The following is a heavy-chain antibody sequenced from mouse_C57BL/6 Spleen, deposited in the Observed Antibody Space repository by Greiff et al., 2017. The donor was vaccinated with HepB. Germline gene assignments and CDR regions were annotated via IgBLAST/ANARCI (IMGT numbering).Heavy chain of an antibody. CDR2: IDPETGGT. CDR3: TRGDDGYYFDY. J-gene: IGHJ2*01. D-gene: IGHD2-3*01. Sequence: VQLQQSGAELVRPGASVTLSCKASGYTFTDYDMHWVKQTPVHGLEWIGAIDPETGGTAYNQKFKGKAILTADKSSSTAYMELRSLTSEDSAVYYCTRGDDGYYFDYWGQGTTLTVSS. CDR1: GYTFTDYD. V-gene: IGHV1-15*01.